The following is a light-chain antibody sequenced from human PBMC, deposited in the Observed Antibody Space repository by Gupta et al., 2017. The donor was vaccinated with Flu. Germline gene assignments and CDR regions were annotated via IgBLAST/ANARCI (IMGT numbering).Light chain of an antibody. J-gene: IGKJ4*01. CDR1: QDISNY. CDR2: DAS. CDR3: QQYDNLLLT. Sequence: PASLSASIGDRVTITCQASQDISNYLNWYQQRPGKAPNLLIYDASNLETGVPSRFSGSRSGTDVTCNISSLQPEDIATYYCQQYDNLLLTFGGGTRVDIK. V-gene: IGKV1-33*01.